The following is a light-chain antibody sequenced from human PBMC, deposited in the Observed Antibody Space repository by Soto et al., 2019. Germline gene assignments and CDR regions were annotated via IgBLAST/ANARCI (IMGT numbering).Light chain of an antibody. CDR2: DVF. V-gene: IGKV1-5*01. J-gene: IGKJ5*01. CDR1: QSITYW. Sequence: DIQMTQSPSSLSASVGDRVTITCRASQSITYWLAWYQQKPGRAPKLLIYDVFNLQSGVPSRFSGSGSGTEFTLTIRSLQPDDSATYYCQQYHSFSYTFGQGTRLKIK. CDR3: QQYHSFSYT.